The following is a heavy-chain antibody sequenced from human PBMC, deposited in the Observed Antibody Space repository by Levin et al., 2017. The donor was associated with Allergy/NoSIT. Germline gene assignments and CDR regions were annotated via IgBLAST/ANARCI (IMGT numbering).Heavy chain of an antibody. CDR3: ARLVARSDYDYYYYGMDV. D-gene: IGHD4/OR15-4a*01. CDR2: IYYSGST. J-gene: IGHJ6*02. V-gene: IGHV4-39*01. Sequence: GWVPQHPGKGLEWIGNIYYSGSTYYNPSLKSRVTISVDTSKNQLSLRLSSVTAADTAVYYCARLVARSDYDYYYYGMDVWGQGTTVTVSS.